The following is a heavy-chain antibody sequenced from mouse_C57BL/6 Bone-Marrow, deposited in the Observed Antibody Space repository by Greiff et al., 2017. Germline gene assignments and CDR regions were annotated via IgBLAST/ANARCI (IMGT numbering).Heavy chain of an antibody. J-gene: IGHJ1*03. CDR3: ERDPHYDGRSAHWYCDV. Sequence: QVQLKQSGPELVKPGASVKISCKASGYAFSSSWMNWVKQRPGQGLEWLGRIYPGDGDTNYNGKFKGKATLTADKSSSTAYMQRSSLTSEDAAVYIYERDPHYDGRSAHWYCDVWGTGTTGTVSS. CDR2: IYPGDGDT. V-gene: IGHV1-82*01. CDR1: GYAFSSSW. D-gene: IGHD1-1*01.